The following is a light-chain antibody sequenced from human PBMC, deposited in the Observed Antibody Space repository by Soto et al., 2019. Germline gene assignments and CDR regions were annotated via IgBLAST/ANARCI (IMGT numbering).Light chain of an antibody. CDR2: WSS. CDR1: QNILYNSNNKNC. CDR3: PQYYTTPLP. V-gene: IGKV4-1*01. J-gene: IGKJ4*01. Sequence: DSGMTMSKNSLAVSLGERAAINLNCRQNILYNSNNKNCLAWYQQKPGQPPELFIYWSSTRKSGVPDRFSGSGSGTDFTLTISSLQAEDVAVYYCPQYYTTPLPFGGGTKVDNK.